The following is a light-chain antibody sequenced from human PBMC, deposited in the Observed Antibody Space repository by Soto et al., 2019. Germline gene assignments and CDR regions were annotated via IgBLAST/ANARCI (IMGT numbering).Light chain of an antibody. CDR3: CSYTVSGTYV. Sequence: QSALTQPASVSGSPGQSITISCTGTSSDVGDYKYASWYQQHPGKAPKLMIYAVSNRPSGVSNRFSGSKSGNTATLTISGLQAEDEADYYCCSYTVSGTYVFGTGTKVTVL. CDR2: AVS. CDR1: SSDVGDYKY. J-gene: IGLJ1*01. V-gene: IGLV2-14*01.